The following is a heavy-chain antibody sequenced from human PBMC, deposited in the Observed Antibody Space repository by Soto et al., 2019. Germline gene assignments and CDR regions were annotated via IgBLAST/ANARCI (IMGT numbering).Heavy chain of an antibody. D-gene: IGHD2-15*01. Sequence: QVQLVQSGAEEKKPGASVKVSCKASGYTFISYAMHWVRQAPGQSLEWMGWINPGNGDTKYSQTLQGRVTLTRDTSASTAYMELTRLSSDGTAVYHCATGGGGSRYWGQGTLVTVSS. CDR1: GYTFISYA. CDR2: INPGNGDT. CDR3: ATGGGGSRY. V-gene: IGHV1-3*05. J-gene: IGHJ4*02.